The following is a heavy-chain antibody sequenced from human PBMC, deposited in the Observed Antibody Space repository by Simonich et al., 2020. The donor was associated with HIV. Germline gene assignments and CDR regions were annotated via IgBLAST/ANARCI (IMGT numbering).Heavy chain of an antibody. CDR2: INHSGGT. J-gene: IGHJ3*02. CDR1: GGSFSGNY. CDR3: ATRAGAGFDI. Sequence: QVQLQQWGAGLLKPSETLSLTCAVYGGSFSGNYWGWIRQSPGQGLEWIGEINHSGGTNCNPSLKSRVTLSVDTSKNQFSRKLSSVTAADTAVYYCATRAGAGFDIWGQGTMVTVSS. V-gene: IGHV4-34*01. D-gene: IGHD3-10*01.